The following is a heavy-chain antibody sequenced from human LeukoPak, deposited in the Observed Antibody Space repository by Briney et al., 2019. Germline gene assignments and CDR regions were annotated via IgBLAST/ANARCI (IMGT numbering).Heavy chain of an antibody. J-gene: IGHJ3*02. CDR2: ISAYNDYT. D-gene: IGHD1-26*01. V-gene: IGHV1-18*01. CDR1: GYTFTSYG. CDR3: ARAIRLVGATSRAFDI. Sequence: GASVKVSCKASGYTFTSYGISWVRQAPGQGLEWMGWISAYNDYTHYAQKFQGRVTMTRDMSTSTVYMELSSLRSEDTAVYYCARAIRLVGATSRAFDIWGQGTMVTVSS.